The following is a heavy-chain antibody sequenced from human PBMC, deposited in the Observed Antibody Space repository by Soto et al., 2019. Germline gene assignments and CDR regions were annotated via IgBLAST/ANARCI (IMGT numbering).Heavy chain of an antibody. J-gene: IGHJ6*03. V-gene: IGHV1-3*01. D-gene: IGHD3-16*01. CDR1: GYTFTSYA. Sequence: QVQLVQSGAEVKKPGASVKVSCKASGYTFTSYAMHWVRQAPGQRLEWMGWINAGNGNTKYSQKFQGRVTITRDTSASTAYMELSSLRSEDTAGDYCARDGGNGPYYYYYMDGWGKGTTVTVSS. CDR3: ARDGGNGPYYYYYMDG. CDR2: INAGNGNT.